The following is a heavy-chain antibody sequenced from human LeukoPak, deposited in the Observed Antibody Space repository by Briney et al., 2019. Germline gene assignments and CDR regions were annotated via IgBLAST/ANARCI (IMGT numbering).Heavy chain of an antibody. CDR3: ARGITIVDY. Sequence: GGSLRLSCAASGFTFSSYGTHWVRQAPGKGLEWVAVISYDGSNKYYADSVKGRFTISRDNSKNTLYLQMNSLRDEDTAVYYCARGITIVDYWGQRTLVTVSS. CDR1: GFTFSSYG. J-gene: IGHJ4*02. D-gene: IGHD1-20*01. V-gene: IGHV3-30*03. CDR2: ISYDGSNK.